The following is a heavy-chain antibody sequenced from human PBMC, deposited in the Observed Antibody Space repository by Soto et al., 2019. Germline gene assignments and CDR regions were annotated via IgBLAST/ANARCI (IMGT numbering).Heavy chain of an antibody. CDR2: IKQDGSEK. J-gene: IGHJ4*02. CDR3: ARDSARYNWSYFPY. V-gene: IGHV3-7*01. D-gene: IGHD1-20*01. Sequence: EVQLVESGGGLVQPGGSLRLSCAASGFTFSSYWMSWVRQAPGKGLEWVANIKQDGSEKYYVDSVKGRFTISRDNAKNSLYLQMNSLRAEDTAVYYCARDSARYNWSYFPYGGQGTLVTVSS. CDR1: GFTFSSYW.